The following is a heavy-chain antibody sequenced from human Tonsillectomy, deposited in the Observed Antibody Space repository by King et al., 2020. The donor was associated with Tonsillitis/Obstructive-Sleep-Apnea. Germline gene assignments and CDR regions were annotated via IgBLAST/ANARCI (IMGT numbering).Heavy chain of an antibody. D-gene: IGHD4-17*01. J-gene: IGHJ6*03. V-gene: IGHV3-49*05. Sequence: QLVQSGGGLVKPGRSLRLSCTASGFTFGDYAMSWFRQAPGKGLEWVGVIRSKAYGGTTEYAASVKGRFTISRDDSKSIAYLQMNSLKTEDTAVYYCTREYDDYGDVYYYYMVFWGKGTTVTVSS. CDR2: IRSKAYGGTT. CDR1: GFTFGDYA. CDR3: TREYDDYGDVYYYYMVF.